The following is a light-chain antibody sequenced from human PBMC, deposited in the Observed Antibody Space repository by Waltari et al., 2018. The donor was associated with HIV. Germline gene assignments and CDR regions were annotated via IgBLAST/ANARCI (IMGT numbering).Light chain of an antibody. CDR2: ESN. Sequence: QSALTQPASVSGSPGQSITISCTGTSSDVGTYSLVSWYQHHPGKAPKLMIYESNKRPSGVYNRCSGSKSGNTASLTISGLQAEDEADYYCSSYTSFSTVLFGGGTKLTVL. V-gene: IGLV2-23*01. CDR3: SSYTSFSTVL. CDR1: SSDVGTYSL. J-gene: IGLJ2*01.